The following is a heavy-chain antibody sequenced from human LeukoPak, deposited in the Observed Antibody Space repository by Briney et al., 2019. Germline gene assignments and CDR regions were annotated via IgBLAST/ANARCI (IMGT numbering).Heavy chain of an antibody. CDR1: GFTFSSYG. Sequence: PGGSLRLSCAASGFTFSSYGMHWVRQAPGKGLGWVAVISYDGSNKYYADSVEGRFTISRDNSKNTLYLQMNSLRAEGTAVYYCAKEKLPLAVEYYYGMDVWGKGTTVSVSS. V-gene: IGHV3-30*18. J-gene: IGHJ6*04. CDR2: ISYDGSNK. D-gene: IGHD6-19*01. CDR3: AKEKLPLAVEYYYGMDV.